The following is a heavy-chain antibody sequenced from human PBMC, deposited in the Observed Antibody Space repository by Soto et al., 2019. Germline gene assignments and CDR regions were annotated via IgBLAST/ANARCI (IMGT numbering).Heavy chain of an antibody. V-gene: IGHV4-59*01. CDR2: IYYSGST. J-gene: IGHJ5*02. Sequence: QVQLQESGPGLVKPSETLSLTCTVSGGSISSYYWSWIRQPPGKGLEWIGYIYYSGSTNYNPSLKSRVTISVDTSKNQFSLKLSSVTAADTAVYYCARGRAGYFDPWGQGTLVTVSS. CDR3: ARGRAGYFDP. D-gene: IGHD1-1*01. CDR1: GGSISSYY.